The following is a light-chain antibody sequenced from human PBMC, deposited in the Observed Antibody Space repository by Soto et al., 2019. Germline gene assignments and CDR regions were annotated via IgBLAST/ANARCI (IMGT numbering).Light chain of an antibody. Sequence: EIVLTQSPGTLSLSPGERATLSCRASQSVNSRLAWYQHKPGQAPRLLTSGASSRATGIPDRFSGSGSATDFTLTISRLEPEDFALYYCQHYGRSPITFGQGTRL. CDR1: QSVNSR. J-gene: IGKJ5*01. V-gene: IGKV3-20*01. CDR3: QHYGRSPIT. CDR2: GAS.